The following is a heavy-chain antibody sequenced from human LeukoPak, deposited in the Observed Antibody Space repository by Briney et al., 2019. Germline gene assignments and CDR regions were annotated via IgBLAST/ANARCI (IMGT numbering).Heavy chain of an antibody. Sequence: GASVKVSCKASGYTFTSYGISWVRQAPGQGLEWMGWISAYNGNTNYAQKLQGRVTMTTDTSTSTAYMELRSLRSDDTAVYYCARGARYGSGSGPFDYWGQGTLVTVSS. CDR2: ISAYNGNT. V-gene: IGHV1-18*01. J-gene: IGHJ4*02. CDR1: GYTFTSYG. CDR3: ARGARYGSGSGPFDY. D-gene: IGHD3-10*01.